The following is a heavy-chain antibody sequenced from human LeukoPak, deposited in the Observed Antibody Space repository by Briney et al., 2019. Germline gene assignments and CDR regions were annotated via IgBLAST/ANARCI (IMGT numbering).Heavy chain of an antibody. Sequence: SETLSHTCSVSGDSFSNYYWTWIRQPPGKGLEWIGYVYYSGSTNYNPSLKTRLHLSVDTSKNRFSLKLSSVTAADTAVYYCASSPRLTTSWFLFDSWADGTLVTVPS. CDR1: GDSFSNYY. CDR3: ASSPRLTTSWFLFDS. CDR2: VYYSGST. D-gene: IGHD2-2*01. V-gene: IGHV4-59*08. J-gene: IGHJ5*01.